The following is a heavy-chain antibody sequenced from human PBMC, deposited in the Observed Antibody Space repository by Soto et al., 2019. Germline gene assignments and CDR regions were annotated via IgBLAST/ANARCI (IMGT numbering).Heavy chain of an antibody. CDR1: GFTFTSFS. CDR3: AREWSTSGDLDY. D-gene: IGHD3-10*01. J-gene: IGHJ4*02. CDR2: ISYDGSID. V-gene: IGHV3-30-3*01. Sequence: QVQLVESGGGVVQPGRSLKLSCAASGFTFTSFSMQWVRQAPGKGLEWVAVISYDGSIDYYADSVKGRFTISRDNSKNTLYLQMYSLRPEDTAVYFCAREWSTSGDLDYWGQGTLVTVSS.